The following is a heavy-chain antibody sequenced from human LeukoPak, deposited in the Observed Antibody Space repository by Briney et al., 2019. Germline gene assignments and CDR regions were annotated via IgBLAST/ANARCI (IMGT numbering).Heavy chain of an antibody. J-gene: IGHJ4*02. V-gene: IGHV1-24*01. Sequence: GASVKVSCKVSGYILTELSMHWVRQAPGKGLEWMGGFDPEDGETIYAQKFQGRATMTEDTSTDTAYMELSSLRSEDTAVYYCATSKPPYSSGSFDYWGQGTLVTVSS. CDR3: ATSKPPYSSGSFDY. CDR1: GYILTELS. D-gene: IGHD3-22*01. CDR2: FDPEDGET.